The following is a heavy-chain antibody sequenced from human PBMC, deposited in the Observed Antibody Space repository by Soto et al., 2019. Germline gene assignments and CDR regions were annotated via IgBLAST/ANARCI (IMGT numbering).Heavy chain of an antibody. CDR1: GFTFISNG. Sequence: VGSLRLSCAASGFTFISNGMSWVRQAPGKGLEWVSGISGGGGGTYYADSVKGRFTISRDNSKNTLYLQMNSLRAEDTAVYYCAKEEAFDYWGQGTLVTVSS. CDR2: ISGGGGGT. CDR3: AKEEAFDY. V-gene: IGHV3-23*01. J-gene: IGHJ4*02.